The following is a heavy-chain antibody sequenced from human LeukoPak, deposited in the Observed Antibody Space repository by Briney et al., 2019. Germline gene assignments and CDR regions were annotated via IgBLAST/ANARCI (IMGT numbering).Heavy chain of an antibody. CDR1: GFTFSSYW. D-gene: IGHD2-2*02. CDR3: ASEGRIVVVPAAILGSDY. J-gene: IGHJ4*02. CDR2: INTDGSST. V-gene: IGHV3-74*01. Sequence: PGGSLRLSCAASGFTFSSYWMHWVRQAPGKGLVWVSRINTDGSSTNYADSVKGRFTISRDNSKNTLYLQMNSLRAEDTAVYYCASEGRIVVVPAAILGSDYWGQGTLVTVSS.